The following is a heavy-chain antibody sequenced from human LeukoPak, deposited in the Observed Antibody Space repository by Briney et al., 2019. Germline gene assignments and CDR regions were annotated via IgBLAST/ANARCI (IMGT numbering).Heavy chain of an antibody. J-gene: IGHJ4*02. V-gene: IGHV1-2*02. CDR1: GYTFTGYY. Sequence: ASVKVSCKASGYTFTGYYMHWVRQAPGQGLEWMGWINPNSGGTNYAQKFQGRVTMTRDTSISTAYMELSRLRSDDTAVYYCARVQNPGIAVAGKECWGQGTLVTVSS. CDR3: ARVQNPGIAVAGKEC. CDR2: INPNSGGT. D-gene: IGHD6-19*01.